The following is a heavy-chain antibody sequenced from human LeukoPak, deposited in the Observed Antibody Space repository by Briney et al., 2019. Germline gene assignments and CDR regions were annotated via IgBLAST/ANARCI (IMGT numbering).Heavy chain of an antibody. J-gene: IGHJ6*03. V-gene: IGHV3-7*03. CDR1: GFTFSSYG. D-gene: IGHD4-23*01. CDR3: CTTVITPRYMDV. Sequence: GGSLRLSCAASGFTFSSYGMHWVRQAPGKGLEWVAHIKEDASEKDYVDSVKGRFTISRDNAKNTLYLQMNSLKIEDTAVYYCCTTVITPRYMDVWGKGTTVAISS. CDR2: IKEDASEK.